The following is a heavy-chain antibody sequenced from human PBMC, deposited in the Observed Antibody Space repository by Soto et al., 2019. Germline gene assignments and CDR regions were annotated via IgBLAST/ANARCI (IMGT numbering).Heavy chain of an antibody. CDR1: GFTFSSYW. CDR2: IKQDGSEK. Sequence: GGSLRLSCAASGFTFSSYWMSWVRQAPGKGLEWVANIKQDGSEKYYVDSVKGRFTISRANAKNSLYLQMNSLRAEDTAVYYWARDADGGDDFWSGYYDAFDIWGQGTMVTVSS. CDR3: ARDADGGDDFWSGYYDAFDI. D-gene: IGHD3-3*01. V-gene: IGHV3-7*03. J-gene: IGHJ3*02.